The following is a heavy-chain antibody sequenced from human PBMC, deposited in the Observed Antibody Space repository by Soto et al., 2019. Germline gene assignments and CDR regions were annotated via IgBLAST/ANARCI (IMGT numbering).Heavy chain of an antibody. V-gene: IGHV4-39*01. CDR1: GGSISSSSYY. CDR2: IYYSGST. Sequence: QLQLQESGPGLVKPSETLSLTCTVSGGSISSSSYYWGWIRQPPGKGLEWIGSIYYSGSTYYNPSLKSRVTISVDTSKNQVSLKLGSVTAADTPVYDCARAPGIAVAGTNYWGQGTLVTVSS. D-gene: IGHD6-19*01. J-gene: IGHJ4*02. CDR3: ARAPGIAVAGTNY.